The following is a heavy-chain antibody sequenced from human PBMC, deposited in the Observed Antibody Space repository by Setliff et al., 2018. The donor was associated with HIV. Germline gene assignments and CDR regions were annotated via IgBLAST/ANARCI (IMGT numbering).Heavy chain of an antibody. CDR1: GGSISSYY. CDR3: AREIQFSATTYYYYYMDD. Sequence: SETLSLTCTVSGGSISSYYWSWIRQPAGKGLEWIGRMYASGRTNYNPSLKSRVTFSVDTSKNQFSLKVTSVTTADTAVYYCAREIQFSATTYYYYYMDDWGRGTTVTVSS. D-gene: IGHD5-18*01. J-gene: IGHJ6*03. CDR2: MYASGRT. V-gene: IGHV4-4*07.